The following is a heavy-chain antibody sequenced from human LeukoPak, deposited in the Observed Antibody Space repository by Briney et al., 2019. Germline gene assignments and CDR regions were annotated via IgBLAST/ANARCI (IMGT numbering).Heavy chain of an antibody. CDR3: ARDPMVFQMYYFDY. CDR2: INHSGST. J-gene: IGHJ4*02. CDR1: GGSFSGYY. D-gene: IGHD2-8*01. V-gene: IGHV4-34*01. Sequence: PSETLSLTCAVYGGSFSGYYWSWIRQPPGKGLEWIGEINHSGSTNYNPSLKSRVTISVDTSKNQFSLKLSSVTAADTAVYSCARDPMVFQMYYFDYWGQGTLVTVSS.